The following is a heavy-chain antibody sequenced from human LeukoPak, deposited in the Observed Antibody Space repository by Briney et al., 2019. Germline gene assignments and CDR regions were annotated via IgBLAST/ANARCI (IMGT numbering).Heavy chain of an antibody. V-gene: IGHV3-74*01. D-gene: IGHD5-12*01. Sequence: GGSLRLSCVASGFTFRKYWLHWVRQAPGKGLEWVSRINPDDESTSYADSVRGRFTISRDNAKNTLYLQMNSLRAEDTAVYYCASGYDPDYFDYWGQGTLVTVSS. CDR1: GFTFRKYW. CDR2: INPDDEST. CDR3: ASGYDPDYFDY. J-gene: IGHJ4*02.